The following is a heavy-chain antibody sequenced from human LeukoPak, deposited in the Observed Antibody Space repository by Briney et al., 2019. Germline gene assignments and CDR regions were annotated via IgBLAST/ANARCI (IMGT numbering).Heavy chain of an antibody. CDR2: INWTGGST. J-gene: IGHJ3*02. CDR1: GFTFDDYG. CDR3: ARDWVGISRNAFDI. D-gene: IGHD2-21*01. Sequence: PGGSLRLSCAASGFTFDDYGMSWVRQAPGKGLEWVSGINWTGGSTGYADSVKGRFTISRDNAKNSLYLQMNSLRAEDTALYYCARDWVGISRNAFDIWGQGTMATVSS. V-gene: IGHV3-20*04.